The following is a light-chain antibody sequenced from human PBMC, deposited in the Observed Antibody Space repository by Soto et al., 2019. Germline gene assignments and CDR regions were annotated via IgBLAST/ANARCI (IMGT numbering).Light chain of an antibody. V-gene: IGKV3-11*01. Sequence: EIVLTQSPATLSLSPGERATLSCRASQSVSSYLAWYQQKPGQAPRLLIYHASNRATGIPARFSGSGSETDVTLTISSLEPEDFAVYYCQQRYSWPPITFGQGTRLEIK. CDR1: QSVSSY. CDR2: HAS. J-gene: IGKJ5*01. CDR3: QQRYSWPPIT.